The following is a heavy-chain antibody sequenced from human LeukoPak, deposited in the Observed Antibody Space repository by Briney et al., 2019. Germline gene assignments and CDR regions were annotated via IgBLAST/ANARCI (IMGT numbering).Heavy chain of an antibody. CDR1: GGSISSSSYY. CDR3: ARGGIDYDFWSGILNWFDP. Sequence: SETLSLTCTVSGGSISSSSYYWGWIRQPPGKGLEWIGSIYYSGSTYYNPSLKSRVTISVDTSKNQFSLKLSSVTAADTAVYYCARGGIDYDFWSGILNWFDPWGQGTLVTVSS. CDR2: IYYSGST. V-gene: IGHV4-39*07. J-gene: IGHJ5*02. D-gene: IGHD3-3*01.